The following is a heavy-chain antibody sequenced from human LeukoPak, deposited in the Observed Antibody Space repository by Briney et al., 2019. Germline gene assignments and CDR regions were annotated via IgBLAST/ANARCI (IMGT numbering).Heavy chain of an antibody. Sequence: ASVKVSCKASGYTFTSYYMHWVRQAPGQGLEWRGIINPSGGSTRYAQKFQGRVTMTRDMPTSTVYMELSSLRSEDTAVYYCARGQLVGEFDYWGQGTLVTVSS. CDR1: GYTFTSYY. CDR2: INPSGGST. CDR3: ARGQLVGEFDY. J-gene: IGHJ4*02. V-gene: IGHV1-46*01. D-gene: IGHD6-6*01.